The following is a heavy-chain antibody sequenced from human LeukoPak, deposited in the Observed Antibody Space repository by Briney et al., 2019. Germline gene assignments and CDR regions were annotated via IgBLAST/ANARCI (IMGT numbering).Heavy chain of an antibody. V-gene: IGHV3-21*01. J-gene: IGHJ4*02. CDR1: GFIFSSIT. CDR2: ITSSGSSI. Sequence: PGGSLRLSCTASGFIFSSITMNWVRQAPGKGLEWVSSITSSGSSIYYADSVKGRFTISRDNAKNSLYLQMDSLRAEDTAVYYCARAQIEDYWGQGTLVTVSS. CDR3: ARAQIEDY.